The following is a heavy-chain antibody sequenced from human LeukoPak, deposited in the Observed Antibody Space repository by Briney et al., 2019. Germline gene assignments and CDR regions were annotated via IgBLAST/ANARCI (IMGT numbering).Heavy chain of an antibody. Sequence: SETLSLTCAVYGGSFSGYYWSWLRQPPGKGLEWIGEINHSGSTNYNPSLKSRVTISVDTSKNQFSLKLSSVTAADPAVYYCARAAGYCSSTSCYALAYWGQGTLVTVSS. CDR2: INHSGST. CDR3: ARAAGYCSSTSCYALAY. D-gene: IGHD2-2*01. CDR1: GGSFSGYY. V-gene: IGHV4-34*01. J-gene: IGHJ4*02.